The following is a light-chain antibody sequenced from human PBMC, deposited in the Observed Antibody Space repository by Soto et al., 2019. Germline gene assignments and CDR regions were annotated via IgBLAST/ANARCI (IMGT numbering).Light chain of an antibody. CDR2: ADK. J-gene: IGLJ2*01. CDR3: QSYDTSLTGAI. V-gene: IGLV1-40*01. CDR1: SSNIGAGYD. Sequence: QSVLTQTPSXXXXPGQKITMSCTGRSSNIGAGYDVHWYQQLLGAAPRLLLYADKNLPSGVPDRFSASNTGTSASLAITGLQGEDEAGYYCQSYDTSLTGAILGAGTKLTVL.